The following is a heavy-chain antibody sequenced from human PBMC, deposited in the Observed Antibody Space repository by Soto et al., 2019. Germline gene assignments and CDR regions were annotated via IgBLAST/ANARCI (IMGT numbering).Heavy chain of an antibody. CDR2: ISGSGGST. Sequence: PGGSLRLSCAASGFTFSSYAMSWVRQAPGKGLEWVSAISGSGGSTYYADSVKGRFTISRDNSKNTLYLQMNSLRAEDTAVYYCAKDRRGSGSYYIKPIPYFDYRGQGTLVTVSS. D-gene: IGHD3-10*01. CDR3: AKDRRGSGSYYIKPIPYFDY. V-gene: IGHV3-23*01. J-gene: IGHJ4*02. CDR1: GFTFSSYA.